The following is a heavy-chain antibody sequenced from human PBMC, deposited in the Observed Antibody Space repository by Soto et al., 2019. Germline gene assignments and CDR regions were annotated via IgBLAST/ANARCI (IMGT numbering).Heavy chain of an antibody. CDR1: GFSLSTSGVG. CDR3: AHTTMSVLY. CDR2: IYWDDDK. D-gene: IGHD2-2*01. Sequence: QITLKESGPTLVKHTQTLTLTCTFSGFSLSTSGVGVGWIRQPPGKALEWLALIYWDDDKRYSPSLKSRLTITKDTTKNQVVLTMTSMDPVDTATYYCAHTTMSVLYWGQGTLVTVSS. V-gene: IGHV2-5*02. J-gene: IGHJ4*02.